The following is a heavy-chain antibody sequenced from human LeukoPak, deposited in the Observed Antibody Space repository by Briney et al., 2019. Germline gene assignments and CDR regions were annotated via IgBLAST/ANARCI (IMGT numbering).Heavy chain of an antibody. J-gene: IGHJ3*01. CDR2: ISGVSGDT. V-gene: IGHV3-23*01. CDR1: GFIFKNHA. D-gene: IGHD3-10*01. Sequence: GGSLRLSCAASGFIFKNHAMSWVRQAPGKGLEWVSAISGVSGDTYDADSVKGRFTISRDNSKNTLYLQMDSLRAEDTALYYCAKDRSGGDAFDVWGQGTMVTVSS. CDR3: AKDRSGGDAFDV.